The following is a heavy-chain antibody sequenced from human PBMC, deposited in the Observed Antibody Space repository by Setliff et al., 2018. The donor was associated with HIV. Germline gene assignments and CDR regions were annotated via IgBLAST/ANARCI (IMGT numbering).Heavy chain of an antibody. V-gene: IGHV4-61*09. CDR2: VFTTGST. CDR3: VRENSGSYPDFSFYMDV. J-gene: IGHJ6*03. CDR1: GGSISSGTSY. Sequence: SETLSLTCPGSGGSISSGTSYWTWIRQPAGKGLEWIGHVFTTGSTNYNPSLKSRVTMSLDMSKNQFSLKLRSVTAADAAVYYCVRENSGSYPDFSFYMDVWGKGTTVTVSS. D-gene: IGHD1-26*01.